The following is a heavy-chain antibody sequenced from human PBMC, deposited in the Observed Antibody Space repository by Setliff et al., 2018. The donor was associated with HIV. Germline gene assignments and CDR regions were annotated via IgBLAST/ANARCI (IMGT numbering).Heavy chain of an antibody. CDR1: GFSLSTDGVG. V-gene: IGHV2-5*02. D-gene: IGHD2-15*01. CDR3: AHQELGYCSGGSCPPPHALDV. CDR2: IYWDDDK. Sequence: GSGPTLVNPTQTLTLTCTFSGFSLSTDGVGVGWIRQPPGKALEWLALIYWDDDKRYNTSLTTRLTITKDTSKNQVVLTMTNMDPVDTATYYCAHQELGYCSGGSCPPPHALDVWGQGKMVTVSS. J-gene: IGHJ3*01.